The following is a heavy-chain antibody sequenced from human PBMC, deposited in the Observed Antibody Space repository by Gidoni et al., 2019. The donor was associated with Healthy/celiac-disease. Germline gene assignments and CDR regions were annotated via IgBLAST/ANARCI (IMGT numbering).Heavy chain of an antibody. V-gene: IGHV3-21*01. Sequence: EVQLVESGGGLVKPGGSLSLSCAASGFTFSRYSMNWVRQAPGKGLEWVSSISSSSSYIYYADSVKGRFTISRDNAKNSLYLQMNSLRAEDTAVYYCARDIVATIKPFSFDYWGQGTLVTVSS. J-gene: IGHJ4*02. CDR2: ISSSSSYI. CDR1: GFTFSRYS. CDR3: ARDIVATIKPFSFDY. D-gene: IGHD5-12*01.